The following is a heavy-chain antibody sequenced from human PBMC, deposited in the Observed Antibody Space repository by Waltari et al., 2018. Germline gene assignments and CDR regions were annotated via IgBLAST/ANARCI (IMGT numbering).Heavy chain of an antibody. CDR2: IYHSGST. J-gene: IGHJ5*02. CDR1: GYSISSGYY. CDR3: ARRPPILAAAGTSWFDP. D-gene: IGHD6-13*01. V-gene: IGHV4-38-2*01. Sequence: QVQLQESGPGLVKPSETLSLTCAVSGYSISSGYYWGWLRQPPGKGLEWIGSIYHSGSTYYNPSLKSRVTISVDTSKNQFSLKLSSVTAADTAVYYCARRPPILAAAGTSWFDPWGQGTLVTVSS.